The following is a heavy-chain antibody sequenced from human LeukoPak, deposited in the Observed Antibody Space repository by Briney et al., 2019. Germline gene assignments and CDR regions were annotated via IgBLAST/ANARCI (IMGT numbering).Heavy chain of an antibody. J-gene: IGHJ3*02. D-gene: IGHD3-16*01. Sequence: SETLSLTCTVSGGSISSYYWSWIRQPPGKGLEWIGYIYYSGSTNYNPSLKSRVTISVDTSKNQFSLKLSSVTAADTAVYYCARAQDYHDAFDIWGQGTMVTVSS. V-gene: IGHV4-59*08. CDR1: GGSISSYY. CDR3: ARAQDYHDAFDI. CDR2: IYYSGST.